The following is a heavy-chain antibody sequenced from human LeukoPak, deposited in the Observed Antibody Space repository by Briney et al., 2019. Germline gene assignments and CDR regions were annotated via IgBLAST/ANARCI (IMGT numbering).Heavy chain of an antibody. J-gene: IGHJ6*02. CDR1: GYTFTSYG. V-gene: IGHV1-18*01. D-gene: IGHD6-13*01. CDR2: ISAYNGNT. Sequence: ASVNVSCKASGYTFTSYGISWVRQAPGQGLEWMGWISAYNGNTNYAQKLQGRVTMTTDTSTSTAYMELRSLRSDDTAVYYCARDQALAYSSSWYGEDYYYYGMDVWGQGTTVTVSS. CDR3: ARDQALAYSSSWYGEDYYYYGMDV.